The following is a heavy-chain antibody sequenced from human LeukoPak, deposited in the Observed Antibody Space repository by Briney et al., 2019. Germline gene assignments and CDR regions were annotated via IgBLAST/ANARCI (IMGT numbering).Heavy chain of an antibody. CDR1: GSTFSSCV. J-gene: IGHJ4*02. CDR3: AKGLGIKSYFDF. D-gene: IGHD1-26*01. V-gene: IGHV3-23*01. CDR2: ISASGDST. Sequence: PGGSLRLSCATSGSTFSSCVMSWVRQAPGQGLEWVSAISASGDSTFYADAVKGRFTISRDNSKNTLNLQMSSLRAEDTAIYYCAKGLGIKSYFDFWGQGTLVPVSS.